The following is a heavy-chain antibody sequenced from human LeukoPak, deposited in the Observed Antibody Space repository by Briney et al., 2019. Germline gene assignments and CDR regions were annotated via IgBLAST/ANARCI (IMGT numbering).Heavy chain of an antibody. CDR1: GGSISNYY. D-gene: IGHD3-22*01. V-gene: IGHV4-59*12. Sequence: SETLSLTCTVSGGSISNYYWSWIRQPPGKGLEWIGYLYYSGSTDYNPSLKSRVTISIDTSKSQFSLKLSSVTAADTAVYYCASAPDSSGYFGYYYGMDVWGQGTTVTVSS. CDR2: LYYSGST. CDR3: ASAPDSSGYFGYYYGMDV. J-gene: IGHJ6*02.